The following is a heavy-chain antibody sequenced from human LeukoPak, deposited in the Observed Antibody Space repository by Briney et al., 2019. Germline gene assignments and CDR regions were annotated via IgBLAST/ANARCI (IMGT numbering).Heavy chain of an antibody. J-gene: IGHJ3*02. D-gene: IGHD2-15*01. CDR1: GYSSTSYW. Sequence: GECLKISCKGSGYSSTSYWIGWVRQMPGKGLEWMGMIYPGDSDTRYSPSFQGQVTISADKSLSTAYLQWSSLKASDTAMYYCARRRCSGGSCYSIGATDAFDIWGQGTMVTVSS. V-gene: IGHV5-51*01. CDR3: ARRRCSGGSCYSIGATDAFDI. CDR2: IYPGDSDT.